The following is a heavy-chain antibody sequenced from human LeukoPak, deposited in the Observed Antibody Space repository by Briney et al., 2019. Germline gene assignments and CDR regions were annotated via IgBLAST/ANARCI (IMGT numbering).Heavy chain of an antibody. Sequence: PGGSLRLSCAASGFTVSSYSMNWVRQVPGKGLEWVSHISSSGSMIWYGESVKGRFTISRDNAKNSLYLQMNSLRAEDTAVYYCARGKDDYVWGSYRPFDYWGQGTLVTVSS. CDR2: ISSSGSMI. V-gene: IGHV3-48*04. CDR3: ARGKDDYVWGSYRPFDY. D-gene: IGHD3-16*02. J-gene: IGHJ4*02. CDR1: GFTVSSYS.